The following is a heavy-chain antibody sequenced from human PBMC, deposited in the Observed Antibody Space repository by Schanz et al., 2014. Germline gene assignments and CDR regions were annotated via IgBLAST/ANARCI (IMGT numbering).Heavy chain of an antibody. J-gene: IGHJ5*02. V-gene: IGHV3-30*04. Sequence: QVQLVESGGGVVQPGTSLRLSCAASGFTFRGHAMHWVRQAPGQGLEKVAVTSTDGTKTYYAASVRGRFTISRDNVKNSLYLEMNSLRAEDTAQYHCVKEEWWRFDPWGQGTLVTVSS. CDR1: GFTFRGHA. CDR3: VKEEWWRFDP. D-gene: IGHD2-15*01. CDR2: TSTDGTKT.